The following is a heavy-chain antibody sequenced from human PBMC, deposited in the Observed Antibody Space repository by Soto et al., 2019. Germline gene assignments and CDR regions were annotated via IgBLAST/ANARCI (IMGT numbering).Heavy chain of an antibody. J-gene: IGHJ4*02. CDR1: GGSVSSGSYY. D-gene: IGHD6-13*01. CDR3: ARRRIAAAGEFDY. Sequence: SETLSLTCTVSGGSVSSGSYYWSWIRQPPGKGLEWIGYIYYSGSTNYNPSLKSRVTISVDTSKNQFSLKLSSVTAADTAVYYCARRRIAAAGEFDYWGQGTLVTVSS. CDR2: IYYSGST. V-gene: IGHV4-61*01.